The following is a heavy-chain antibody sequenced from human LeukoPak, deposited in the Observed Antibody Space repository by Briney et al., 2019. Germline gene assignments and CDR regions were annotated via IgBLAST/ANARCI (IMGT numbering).Heavy chain of an antibody. J-gene: IGHJ4*02. D-gene: IGHD6-13*01. V-gene: IGHV4-4*02. CDR3: ARVKAAAGHYYFDY. CDR2: IYHSGST. Sequence: PSGTLSLTCAVSGGSISSSNWWSWVRQPPGKGLEWIGEIYHSGSTNYNPSLKSRVTISVDKSKNQFSLRLSSVTAADTAVYYCARVKAAAGHYYFDYWGQGTLVTVSS. CDR1: GGSISSSNW.